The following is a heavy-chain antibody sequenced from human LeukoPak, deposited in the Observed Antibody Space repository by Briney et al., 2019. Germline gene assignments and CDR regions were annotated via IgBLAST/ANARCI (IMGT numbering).Heavy chain of an antibody. V-gene: IGHV4-59*08. CDR3: ARHGAVAGIYYYYGMDV. CDR2: IYYSGST. Sequence: SETLSLTCTVSGGSISSYYWSWIRQPPGKGLEWIGYIYYSGSTNYNPSLKSRATISVDTSKNQFSLKLSSVTAADTAVYYCARHGAVAGIYYYYGMDVWGQGTTVTVSS. D-gene: IGHD6-19*01. J-gene: IGHJ6*02. CDR1: GGSISSYY.